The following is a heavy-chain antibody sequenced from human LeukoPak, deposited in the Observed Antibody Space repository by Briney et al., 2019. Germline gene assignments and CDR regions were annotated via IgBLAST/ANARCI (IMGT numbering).Heavy chain of an antibody. Sequence: PGGSLRLSCAASGFTFSSYWMSWVRQAPGKGLEWLANIKQDGSEKYYVDSVKGRFTISRDNAKNSLYLQMNSLRAEDTAVYYCARGAYYYGSGSHRPLYYFDYWGQGTLVTVSS. V-gene: IGHV3-7*01. J-gene: IGHJ4*02. D-gene: IGHD3-10*01. CDR1: GFTFSSYW. CDR2: IKQDGSEK. CDR3: ARGAYYYGSGSHRPLYYFDY.